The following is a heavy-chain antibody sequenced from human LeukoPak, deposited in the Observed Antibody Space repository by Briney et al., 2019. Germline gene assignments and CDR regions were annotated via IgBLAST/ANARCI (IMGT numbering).Heavy chain of an antibody. J-gene: IGHJ4*02. D-gene: IGHD3-16*02. Sequence: QPGGSLRLSCAPSGFTFNDFAMDWVRQAPGKGLEWVSGIGGGGTNTDYAESVKGRFTISRDNSNNTLTLQMSSLRHDHTAAYFGAKDARSYHRPIDHWGQGILVTISS. CDR1: GFTFNDFA. CDR3: AKDARSYHRPIDH. V-gene: IGHV3-23*01. CDR2: IGGGGTNT.